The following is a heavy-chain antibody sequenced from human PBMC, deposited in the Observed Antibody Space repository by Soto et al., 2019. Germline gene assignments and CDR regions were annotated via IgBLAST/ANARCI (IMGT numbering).Heavy chain of an antibody. Sequence: GGSLRLSCAASGFTFSSYAMSWVRQAPGKGLEWVSAISGSGGSTYYADSVKGRFTISRDNSKNTLYLQMNSLRAEDTAVYYCAKETGGSSWYTFERRAFDIWGQGTMVTVSS. CDR3: AKETGGSSWYTFERRAFDI. V-gene: IGHV3-23*01. J-gene: IGHJ3*02. CDR2: ISGSGGST. CDR1: GFTFSSYA. D-gene: IGHD6-13*01.